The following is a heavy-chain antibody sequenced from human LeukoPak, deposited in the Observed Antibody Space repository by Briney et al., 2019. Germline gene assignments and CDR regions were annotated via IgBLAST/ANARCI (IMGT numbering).Heavy chain of an antibody. Sequence: PGGSLRLSCAASGFTFSSYAMSWVRQAPGKELEWVSAISGSGGSTYYADSVKGRFTISRDNSKNTLYLQMNSLRAEDTAVYYCAKAWRSSGWYLGLFDYWGQGTLVTVSS. CDR2: ISGSGGST. CDR3: AKAWRSSGWYLGLFDY. J-gene: IGHJ4*02. V-gene: IGHV3-23*01. CDR1: GFTFSSYA. D-gene: IGHD6-19*01.